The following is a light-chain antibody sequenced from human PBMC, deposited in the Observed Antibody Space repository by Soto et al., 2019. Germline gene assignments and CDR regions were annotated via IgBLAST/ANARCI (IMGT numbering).Light chain of an antibody. Sequence: SYELTQPPSVSVAPGETARMTCGGNNIGSKSVHWFQQRPGLAPALVIYYDADRPSGIPERFSGSKSGNTATLTINRVEVGDEADYYCQLWDSPSDQGVFGGGTKVTVL. CDR3: QLWDSPSDQGV. V-gene: IGLV3-21*04. J-gene: IGLJ3*02. CDR2: YDA. CDR1: NIGSKS.